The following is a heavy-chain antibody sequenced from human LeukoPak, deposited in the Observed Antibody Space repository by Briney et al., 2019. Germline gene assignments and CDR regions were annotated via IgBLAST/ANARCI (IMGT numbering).Heavy chain of an antibody. CDR2: ICYSGST. Sequence: SETLPLTCTVSGGSITSSSYYWGWIRQPPGKGLEGIGSICYSGSTYYNPTLKSRVTISLVTSKNQYSQKLSSVTAADTGVYYCARQPGESSGESARWGYFDYWGQGTLVTVSA. V-gene: IGHV4-39*01. J-gene: IGHJ4*02. CDR3: ARQPGESSGESARWGYFDY. CDR1: GGSITSSSYY. D-gene: IGHD6-19*01.